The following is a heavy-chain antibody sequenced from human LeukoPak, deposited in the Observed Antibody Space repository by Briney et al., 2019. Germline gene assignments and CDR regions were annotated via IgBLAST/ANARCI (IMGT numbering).Heavy chain of an antibody. Sequence: GGSLRLSCAASGFTFSSYSMKWVRQAPGKGLEWVSAISGSGGSTYYADSVKGRFTISRDNSKNTLYLQMNSLRAEDTAVYYCAKDRDFWSGYYSPIDYWGQGTLVTVSS. V-gene: IGHV3-23*01. CDR2: ISGSGGST. D-gene: IGHD3-3*01. CDR3: AKDRDFWSGYYSPIDY. CDR1: GFTFSSYS. J-gene: IGHJ4*02.